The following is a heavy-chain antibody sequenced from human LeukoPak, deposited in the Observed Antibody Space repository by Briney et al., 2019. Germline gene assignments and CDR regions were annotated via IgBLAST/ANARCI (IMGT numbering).Heavy chain of an antibody. CDR1: GFTFSNYV. Sequence: GGSLRLSCAASGFTFSNYVMSWVRQAPGKGLEWVSSISGSGGSTYYADSEKGRFTISRDNSKNTLYLQMNSLRVEDTAVYYCAEEVGNTYPTFDYWGQGTLVTVSS. CDR2: ISGSGGST. J-gene: IGHJ4*02. V-gene: IGHV3-23*01. CDR3: AEEVGNTYPTFDY. D-gene: IGHD1-26*01.